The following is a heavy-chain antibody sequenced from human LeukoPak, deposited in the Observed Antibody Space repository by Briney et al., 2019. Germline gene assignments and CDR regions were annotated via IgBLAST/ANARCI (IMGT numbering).Heavy chain of an antibody. D-gene: IGHD1-26*01. CDR1: GFTFSSYW. CDR3: ARHVFGSYYLYYYYGMDV. CDR2: IKQDGSEK. V-gene: IGHV3-7*01. J-gene: IGHJ6*02. Sequence: GGSLRLSCAASGFTFSSYWMSWVRQAPGKGLEWVANIKQDGSEKYYVDSVKGRFTISRDNAKNSLYLQMNSLRAEDTAVYYCARHVFGSYYLYYYYGMDVWGQGTTVTVSS.